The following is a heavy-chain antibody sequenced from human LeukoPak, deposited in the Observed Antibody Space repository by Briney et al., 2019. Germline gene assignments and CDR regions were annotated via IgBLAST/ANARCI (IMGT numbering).Heavy chain of an antibody. D-gene: IGHD3-16*02. Sequence: SETLSLTCTVSGGSISSYYWSWIRQPAGKGLEWIGRIYTSGSTNYNPSLKGRVTMSVDTSKNQFSLKLSSVTAADTAVYYCARERAERGDYVWGSYRRGEPFDYWGQGTLVTVSS. CDR3: ARERAERGDYVWGSYRRGEPFDY. CDR2: IYTSGST. V-gene: IGHV4-4*07. CDR1: GGSISSYY. J-gene: IGHJ4*02.